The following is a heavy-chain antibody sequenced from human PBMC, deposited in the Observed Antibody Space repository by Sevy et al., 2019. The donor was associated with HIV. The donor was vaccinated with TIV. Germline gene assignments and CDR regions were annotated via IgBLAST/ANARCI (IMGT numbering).Heavy chain of an antibody. J-gene: IGHJ5*02. D-gene: IGHD6-13*01. CDR2: ISSSGHYI. V-gene: IGHV3-21*01. Sequence: GGSLRLSCGASGLTFSRYSMNWIRQAPGKGLEWVSNISSSGHYIQYADSVRGRFTISRDNARDSLDLQMNSLRAEDTAVYFCRRWDYSTSGNWFDPWGQGTLVTVSS. CDR3: RRWDYSTSGNWFDP. CDR1: GLTFSRYS.